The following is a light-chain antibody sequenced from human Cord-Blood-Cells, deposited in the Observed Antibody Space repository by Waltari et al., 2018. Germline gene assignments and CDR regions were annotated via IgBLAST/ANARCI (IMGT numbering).Light chain of an antibody. J-gene: IGKJ4*01. CDR1: QSISSY. Sequence: TQMPQSPSSLSASVGDRVTITCRASQSISSYLNWYQQKPGKAPKLLIYAASSLQSGVPSRFSGSGSGTDFTLTISSLQPEDFATYYCQQSYSTPLTFGGGTKVEIK. CDR3: QQSYSTPLT. CDR2: AAS. V-gene: IGKV1-39*01.